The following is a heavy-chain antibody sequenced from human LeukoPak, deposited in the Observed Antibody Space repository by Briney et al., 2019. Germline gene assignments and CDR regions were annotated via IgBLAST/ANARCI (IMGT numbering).Heavy chain of an antibody. V-gene: IGHV1-2*04. D-gene: IGHD4-23*01. CDR1: GYTFTGYY. J-gene: IGHJ4*02. CDR2: INPNSGGT. CDR3: ARAETVVTPYYFDY. Sequence: ASVKVSCKASGYTFTGYYMHWVRQAPGQGLEWMGWINPNSGGTNYAQKFQGWVTMTRDTSISTAYMELSRLRSEDTAVYYCARAETVVTPYYFDYWGQGTLVTVSS.